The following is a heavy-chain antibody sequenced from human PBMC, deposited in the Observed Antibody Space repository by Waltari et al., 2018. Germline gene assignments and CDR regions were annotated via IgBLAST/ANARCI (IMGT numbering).Heavy chain of an antibody. J-gene: IGHJ5*02. CDR1: GFTFSSYA. CDR2: IRGSGGST. Sequence: EVQLLESGGGLVQPGGSLRLSCAASGFTFSSYAMSWVRQAPGKGLEWVSAIRGSGGSTYYADSVKGRFTISRDNSKNTLYLQMNSLRAEDTAVYYCAKDPRVDYGDYPPLNWFDPWGQGTLVTVSS. D-gene: IGHD4-17*01. V-gene: IGHV3-23*01. CDR3: AKDPRVDYGDYPPLNWFDP.